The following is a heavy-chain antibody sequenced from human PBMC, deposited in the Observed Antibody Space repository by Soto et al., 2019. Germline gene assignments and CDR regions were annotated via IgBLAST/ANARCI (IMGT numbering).Heavy chain of an antibody. D-gene: IGHD3-16*01. CDR1: GFTFSSYS. J-gene: IGHJ4*02. Sequence: GGSLRLSCAASGFTFSSYSMNWVRQAPGKGLEWVSYISSSSSTIYYADSVKGRFTISRDNAKNSLYLQMNSLRDEDTAVYYCARGSAGRELWSSVYWGQGTLVTVSS. CDR3: ARGSAGRELWSSVY. V-gene: IGHV3-48*02. CDR2: ISSSSSTI.